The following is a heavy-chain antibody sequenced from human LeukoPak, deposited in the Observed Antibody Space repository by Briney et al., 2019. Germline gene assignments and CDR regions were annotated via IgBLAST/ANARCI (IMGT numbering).Heavy chain of an antibody. D-gene: IGHD6-19*01. CDR2: ISWDGSRT. J-gene: IGHJ4*02. CDR3: AKDIMGSSGWPEEHYFDY. CDR1: GFTFDDYA. V-gene: IGHV3-43D*03. Sequence: GGSLRLSCAASGFTFDDYAMHWVRQAPGKGLEWVSLISWDGSRTYYTDSVKGRFTISRDNSKNSLYLQMNSLRAEDTALYYCAKDIMGSSGWPEEHYFDYWGQGTLVTVSS.